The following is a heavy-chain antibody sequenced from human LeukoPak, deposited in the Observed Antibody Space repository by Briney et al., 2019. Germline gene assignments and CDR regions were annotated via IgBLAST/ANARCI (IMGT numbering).Heavy chain of an antibody. D-gene: IGHD6-13*01. CDR2: IYHSGST. V-gene: IGHV4-38-2*02. J-gene: IGHJ5*02. Sequence: SETLSLTCAVSGYSISSGYYWGWIRQPPGKGLEWIGSIYHSGSTYYNPSLKSRVTISVDTSKNQFSLKLSSVTAADTAVYYCARDGRGSSSWYFDPWGQGTLVTVSS. CDR1: GYSISSGYY. CDR3: ARDGRGSSSWYFDP.